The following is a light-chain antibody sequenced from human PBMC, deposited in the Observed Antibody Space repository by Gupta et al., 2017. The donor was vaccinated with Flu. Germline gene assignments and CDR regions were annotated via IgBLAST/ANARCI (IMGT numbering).Light chain of an antibody. CDR3: QQYYSHEAWT. Sequence: DIVMTQSPDSLAVSLGERATINCKSSQSVLYSSNNKNYLAWYQQKPGQPPKLLIYWASTRESGVPDRFSGSGSGTDFTLTISSLQAEDVAVYYCQQYYSHEAWTFGQGTKVEIK. CDR2: WAS. V-gene: IGKV4-1*01. J-gene: IGKJ1*01. CDR1: QSVLYSSNNKNY.